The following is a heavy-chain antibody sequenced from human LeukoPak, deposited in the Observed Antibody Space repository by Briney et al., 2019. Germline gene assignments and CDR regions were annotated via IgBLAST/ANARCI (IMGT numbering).Heavy chain of an antibody. CDR3: ARVPTQGWRERRGAFDI. D-gene: IGHD1-1*01. Sequence: SETLSLTCAVYGGSFSGYYWSWIRQPPGKGLEWIGEINHSGSTNYNPSLKSRVTISVDTSKNQFSLKLSSVTAADTAVYYCARVPTQGWRERRGAFDIWGQGIMVTVSS. CDR1: GGSFSGYY. V-gene: IGHV4-34*01. CDR2: INHSGST. J-gene: IGHJ3*02.